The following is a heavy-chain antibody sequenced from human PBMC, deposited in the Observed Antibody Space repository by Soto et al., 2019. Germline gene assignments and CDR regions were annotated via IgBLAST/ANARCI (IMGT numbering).Heavy chain of an antibody. Sequence: SETLSLTCAVYGWSFSVYYWRWVRQPPGKGLEWFGEINHSGSTNYNPSLKSRVTISVDTSKNQFSLKLSSVTAADTAVYYCARVVKAGVVVVAATPYYYFVYWGQATLLTRSS. CDR1: GWSFSVYY. CDR3: ARVVKAGVVVVAATPYYYFVY. J-gene: IGHJ4*02. CDR2: INHSGST. D-gene: IGHD2-15*01. V-gene: IGHV4-34*01.